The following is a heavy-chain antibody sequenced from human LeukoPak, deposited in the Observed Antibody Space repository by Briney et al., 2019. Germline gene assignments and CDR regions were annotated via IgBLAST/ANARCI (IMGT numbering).Heavy chain of an antibody. V-gene: IGHV4-61*02. J-gene: IGHJ4*02. Sequence: PSQTLSLTCTVPGGSISSGSYYWSWIRQPAGKGLEWIGRIYISGSTNYNPSLKSRVTISVDTSKNQFSLKLSSVTAADTAVYYCARQTYFDWSPPDYWGQGTLVTVSS. D-gene: IGHD3-9*01. CDR1: GGSISSGSYY. CDR2: IYISGST. CDR3: ARQTYFDWSPPDY.